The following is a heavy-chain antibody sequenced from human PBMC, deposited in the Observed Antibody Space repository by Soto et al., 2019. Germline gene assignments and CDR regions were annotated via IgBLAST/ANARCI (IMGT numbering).Heavy chain of an antibody. CDR3: AREYCSSTSCGDGMDV. CDR1: GGTFSSYA. Sequence: QVQLVQSGAEVKKPGSSVKVSCKASGGTFSSYAISWVRQAPGQGLEWMGGIIPIFGTANYAQKFQGRVTITADKSTSTAYMELRSLRSEDTAVYYCAREYCSSTSCGDGMDVWGQGTTVTVSS. CDR2: IIPIFGTA. D-gene: IGHD2-2*01. J-gene: IGHJ6*02. V-gene: IGHV1-69*06.